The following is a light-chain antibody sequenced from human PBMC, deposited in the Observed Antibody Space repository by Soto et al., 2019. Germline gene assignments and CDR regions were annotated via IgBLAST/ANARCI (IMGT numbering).Light chain of an antibody. J-gene: IGKJ1*01. CDR3: QQYAGYSRT. Sequence: DVQMPQTTTTLSASVGDRVTITCRASQSISGWLAWYQQRPGTAPKLMIYKASTLETGVPSRFSGSGSGTEFTLTINNLQPDDFATYYCQQYAGYSRTFGQGTKVDNK. CDR2: KAS. CDR1: QSISGW. V-gene: IGKV1-5*03.